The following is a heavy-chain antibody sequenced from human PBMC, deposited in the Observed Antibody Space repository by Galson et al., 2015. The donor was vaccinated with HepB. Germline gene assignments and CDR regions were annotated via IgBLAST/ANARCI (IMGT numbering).Heavy chain of an antibody. D-gene: IGHD2-2*01. V-gene: IGHV1-69*04. CDR3: ARDGCSSTSCYYEGPRFDY. CDR2: IIPILGIA. CDR1: GGTFSSYT. Sequence: SVKVSCKASGGTFSSYTISWVRQAPGQGLEWMGRIIPILGIANYAQKFQGRVTITADKSTSTAYMELSSLRSEDTAVYYCARDGCSSTSCYYEGPRFDYWGQGTLVTVSS. J-gene: IGHJ4*02.